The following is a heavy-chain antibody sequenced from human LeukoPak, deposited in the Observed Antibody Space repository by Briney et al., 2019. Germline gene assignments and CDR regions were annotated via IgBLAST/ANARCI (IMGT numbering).Heavy chain of an antibody. CDR1: GFTFSSYG. CDR3: ATGSGSYLFDY. CDR2: ISYDGSNK. D-gene: IGHD3-10*01. J-gene: IGHJ4*02. V-gene: IGHV3-30*03. Sequence: GGSLRLSCAASGFTFSSYGMHWVRQAPGKGLEWVAVISYDGSNKYYADSVKGRFTISRDNSKNTLYLQMNSLRAEDTAVYYCATGSGSYLFDYWGQGTLVTVSS.